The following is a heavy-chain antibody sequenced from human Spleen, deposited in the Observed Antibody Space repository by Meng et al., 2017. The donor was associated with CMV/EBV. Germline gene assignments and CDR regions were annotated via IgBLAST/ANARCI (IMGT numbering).Heavy chain of an antibody. Sequence: LSLTCAASEFTFSSYAMSWVRQAPGKGLEWVSAISGSGGSTYYADSVKGRFTISRDNSKNTLYLQMNSLRAEDTAVYYCARVRPPYGDYGGWFDPWGQGALVTVSS. CDR1: EFTFSSYA. V-gene: IGHV3-23*01. J-gene: IGHJ5*02. CDR3: ARVRPPYGDYGGWFDP. D-gene: IGHD4-17*01. CDR2: ISGSGGST.